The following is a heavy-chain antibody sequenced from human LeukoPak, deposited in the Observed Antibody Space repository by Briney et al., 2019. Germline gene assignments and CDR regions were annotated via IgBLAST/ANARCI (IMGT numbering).Heavy chain of an antibody. V-gene: IGHV4-34*01. CDR3: ARGGVRGYGDYVAY. J-gene: IGHJ4*02. D-gene: IGHD3-10*01. CDR1: GGSFSGYY. Sequence: SETLSLTCAVYGGSFSGYYWSWIRQPPGEGLEWIGEINHSGSTNYNPSLKSRVTISVDTSKNQFSLKLSSVTAADTAVYYCARGGVRGYGDYVAYWGQGTLVTVSS. CDR2: INHSGST.